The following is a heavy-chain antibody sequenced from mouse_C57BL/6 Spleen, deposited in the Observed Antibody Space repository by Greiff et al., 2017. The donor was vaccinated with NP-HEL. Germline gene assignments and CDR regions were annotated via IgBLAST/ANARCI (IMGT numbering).Heavy chain of an antibody. V-gene: IGHV1-69*01. D-gene: IGHD4-1*01. CDR1: GYTFTSYW. CDR2: IDPSDSYT. Sequence: QVQLQQPGAELVMPGASVTLSCKASGYTFTSYWMHWVKQRPGQGLEWIGEIDPSDSYTYYNQKFKGQSTLTVDKSSSTAYMQLSSLTSEDSAVYYCARGTGTGSVDYWGQGTTLTVSS. J-gene: IGHJ2*01. CDR3: ARGTGTGSVDY.